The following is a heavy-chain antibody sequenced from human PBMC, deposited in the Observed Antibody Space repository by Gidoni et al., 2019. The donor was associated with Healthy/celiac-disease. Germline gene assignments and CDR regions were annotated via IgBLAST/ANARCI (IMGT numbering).Heavy chain of an antibody. CDR1: GFTFSSYG. V-gene: IGHV3-33*01. CDR2: IWYDGSNK. J-gene: IGHJ4*02. D-gene: IGHD1-26*01. Sequence: QVQLVESGGGVVQPGRSLRLSCAASGFTFSSYGMHWVRQAPGKGLEWVAVIWYDGSNKYYADSVKGRFTISRDNSKNTLYLQMNSLRAEDTAVYYCARDRLGGSYYSGAFDYWGQGTLVTVSS. CDR3: ARDRLGGSYYSGAFDY.